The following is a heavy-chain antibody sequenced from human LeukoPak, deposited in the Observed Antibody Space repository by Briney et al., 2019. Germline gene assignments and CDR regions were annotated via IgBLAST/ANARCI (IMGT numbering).Heavy chain of an antibody. Sequence: SETLSLTCIVSGGSISRYYWSWIRQPPGKGLEWIGYIYYSGSTNYNPSLKSRVTISVDTSKNQFSLKLSSVTAADTAVYYCARAGDYGDYFDYWGQGTLVTVSS. J-gene: IGHJ4*02. CDR3: ARAGDYGDYFDY. V-gene: IGHV4-59*01. CDR1: GGSISRYY. D-gene: IGHD4-17*01. CDR2: IYYSGST.